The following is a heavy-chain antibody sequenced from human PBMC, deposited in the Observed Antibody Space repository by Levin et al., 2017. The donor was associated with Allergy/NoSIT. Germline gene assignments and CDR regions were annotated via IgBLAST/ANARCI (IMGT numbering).Heavy chain of an antibody. CDR1: GFSFTSYG. V-gene: IGHV3-33*01. CDR3: ARDKAWYFDY. Sequence: GGSLRLSCAASGFSFTSYGMHWVRQAPGKGLEWVGVIWNDGSNKYYADSVKGRFTISRDNSEDTLYLQMNSLRAEDTAAYYCARDKAWYFDYWGQGTLVTVSS. J-gene: IGHJ4*02. CDR2: IWNDGSNK.